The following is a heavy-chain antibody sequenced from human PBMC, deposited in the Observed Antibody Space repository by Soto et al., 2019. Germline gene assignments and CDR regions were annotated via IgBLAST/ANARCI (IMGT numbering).Heavy chain of an antibody. V-gene: IGHV4-31*03. Sequence: QVQLQESGPGLVKPSQTLSLTCTVSGDSISSGHYYWTWIRQHPGKGLEWIGFIYDSENAYYNTSLKSRVSMSIDTSKNQFSLKLTSVTAADTAVYYCARDDSSGYYALLYWGQGTLVTVSS. D-gene: IGHD3-22*01. J-gene: IGHJ4*02. CDR1: GDSISSGHYY. CDR2: IYDSENA. CDR3: ARDDSSGYYALLY.